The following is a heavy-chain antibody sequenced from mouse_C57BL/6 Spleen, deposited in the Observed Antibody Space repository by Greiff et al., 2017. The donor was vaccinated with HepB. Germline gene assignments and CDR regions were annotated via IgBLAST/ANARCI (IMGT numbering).Heavy chain of an antibody. Sequence: QVQLKQSGAELVRPGASVTLSCKASGYTFTDYEMHWVKQTPVHGLEWIGAIDPETGGTAYNQKFKGKAILTADKSSSTAYMELRSLTSEDSAVYYCTREGQAMDYWGQGTSVTVSS. V-gene: IGHV1-15*01. CDR2: IDPETGGT. CDR1: GYTFTDYE. CDR3: TREGQAMDY. J-gene: IGHJ4*01.